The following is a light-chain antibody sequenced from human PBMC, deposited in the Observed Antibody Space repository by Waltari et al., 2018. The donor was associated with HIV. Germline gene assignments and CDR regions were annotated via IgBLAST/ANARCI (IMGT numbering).Light chain of an antibody. Sequence: QSVLTQPPSTSGTPGQRVTISCSGSSSNIGSNAVDWYQQLPGTAPRLLIYSNYQRPSGVPDRFSGSKSGTSVSLAISGLQSEDEADYYCAAWDDSLNGMVFGGGAKLTVL. CDR1: SSNIGSNA. J-gene: IGLJ2*01. V-gene: IGLV1-44*01. CDR3: AAWDDSLNGMV. CDR2: SNY.